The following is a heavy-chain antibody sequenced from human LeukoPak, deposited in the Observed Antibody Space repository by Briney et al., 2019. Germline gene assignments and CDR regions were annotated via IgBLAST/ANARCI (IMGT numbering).Heavy chain of an antibody. D-gene: IGHD3-3*01. Sequence: SETLSLTCAVYGGSFSGYYWSWIRQPPGKGLEWIGEINHSGSTNYNPSLKSRVLISVDVAQKQFSLNLTSVTAADTAIYYCARKKTSPRSGFDFWGQGALVTVSS. V-gene: IGHV4-34*01. CDR2: INHSGST. J-gene: IGHJ4*02. CDR3: ARKKTSPRSGFDF. CDR1: GGSFSGYY.